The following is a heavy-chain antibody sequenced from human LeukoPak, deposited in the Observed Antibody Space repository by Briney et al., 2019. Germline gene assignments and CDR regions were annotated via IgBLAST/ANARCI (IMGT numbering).Heavy chain of an antibody. J-gene: IGHJ3*02. CDR2: ISSSGSTI. D-gene: IGHD6-19*01. V-gene: IGHV3-48*03. Sequence: GGSLRLSCAAFGFTFSSYEMDWVRQAPGKGREWLSYISSSGSTIYYADSVEGRFTISRDNAKNSLYLQMNSLRAEDTAVYYCARDYSSGWYGGAFDIWGQGTMVTVSS. CDR1: GFTFSSYE. CDR3: ARDYSSGWYGGAFDI.